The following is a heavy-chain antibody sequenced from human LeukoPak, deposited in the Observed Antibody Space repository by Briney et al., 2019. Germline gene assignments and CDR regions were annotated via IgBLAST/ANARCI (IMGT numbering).Heavy chain of an antibody. CDR1: GFTFSSYW. J-gene: IGHJ4*02. CDR3: ARVGVGDCYYYD. CDR2: IKEDGSEK. D-gene: IGHD3-16*01. Sequence: PGGSLRLSCAASGFTFSSYWMSWVRQAPGKGLEWVAHIKEDGSEKYYVDSVKGRFTISRDNAKNTLYLQKNSLRCEDTAVYYCARVGVGDCYYYDWGQGILVTVSS. V-gene: IGHV3-7*01.